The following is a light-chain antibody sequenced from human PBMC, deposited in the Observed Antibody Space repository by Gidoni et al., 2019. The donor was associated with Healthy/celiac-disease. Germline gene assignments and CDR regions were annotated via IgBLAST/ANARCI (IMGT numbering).Light chain of an antibody. CDR2: GAS. CDR1: HSVSSSY. Sequence: EIVLSQSPGTLSLAPGERATLSCRASHSVSSSYLAWYQQKPGQAPRLLSYGASSRATGIPDRFSGSGSGTDFNLTISRLEPEDFAVYYWQQYGSSLFTFGPGTKVDIK. V-gene: IGKV3-20*01. CDR3: QQYGSSLFT. J-gene: IGKJ3*01.